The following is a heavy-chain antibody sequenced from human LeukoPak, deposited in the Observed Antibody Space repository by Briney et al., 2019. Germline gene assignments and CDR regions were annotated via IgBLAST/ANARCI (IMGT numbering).Heavy chain of an antibody. CDR3: ARAYKGSPLRDASDS. CDR1: GASFSGYF. Sequence: SETLSLTCAVYGASFSGYFWSWIRQTPGKGLEWIGETDNSGTTNYNPSLKSRVIISPDTSKSQFSLKVNSVTAADTSVYYCARAYKGSPLRDASDSWGQGTLVTVSS. CDR2: TDNSGTT. V-gene: IGHV4-34*01. D-gene: IGHD1-14*01. J-gene: IGHJ4*02.